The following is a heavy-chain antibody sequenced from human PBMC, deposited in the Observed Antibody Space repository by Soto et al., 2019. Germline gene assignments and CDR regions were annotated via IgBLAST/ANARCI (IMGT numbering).Heavy chain of an antibody. CDR1: GFTFSRFA. J-gene: IGHJ4*02. Sequence: EVQLVESGGGLVQPGGSLRLSCAASGFTFSRFALHWVRQAPGKGLEWISYISSSGSTAYYASSVEGRFTISRDNANNSVYLQMDSLRAEDTALYYCTRAAWFPYVSFYWGQGALVTVSS. CDR2: ISSSGSTA. CDR3: TRAAWFPYVSFY. V-gene: IGHV3-48*03. D-gene: IGHD3-10*01.